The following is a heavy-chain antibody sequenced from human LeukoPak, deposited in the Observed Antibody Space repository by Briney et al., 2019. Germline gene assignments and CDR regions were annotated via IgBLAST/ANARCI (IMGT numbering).Heavy chain of an antibody. J-gene: IGHJ4*02. D-gene: IGHD1-14*01. V-gene: IGHV3-21*01. CDR3: ARRNPTSWYLDY. CDR1: GFTFSSHS. Sequence: PGGSLRLSCAASGFTFSSHSMNWVRQAPGKGLEWVSSISSSSSYIYYADSVKGRFTISRDNAKNSLYLQMNSLRAEDTAVYYCARRNPTSWYLDYWGQGTLVTVSS. CDR2: ISSSSSYI.